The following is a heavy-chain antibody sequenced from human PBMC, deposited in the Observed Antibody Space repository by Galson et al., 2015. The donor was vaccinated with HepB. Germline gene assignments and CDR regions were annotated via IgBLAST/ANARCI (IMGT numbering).Heavy chain of an antibody. V-gene: IGHV3-30*02. J-gene: IGHJ3*02. CDR1: GFTFSSYG. Sequence: SLRLSCAASGFTFSSYGMHWVRQAPGKGLEWVAFIRYDGSNKYYADSVKGRFTISRDNSKNTLYLQMNSLRAEDTAVYYCAKELCGGDCYDAFDIWGQGPMVTVSS. CDR3: AKELCGGDCYDAFDI. CDR2: IRYDGSNK. D-gene: IGHD2-21*02.